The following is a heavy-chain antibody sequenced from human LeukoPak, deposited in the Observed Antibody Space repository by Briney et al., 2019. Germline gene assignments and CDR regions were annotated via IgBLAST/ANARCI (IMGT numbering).Heavy chain of an antibody. V-gene: IGHV4-4*02. Sequence: SETLSLTCAVSGGSISSSCWWTWVRQPPGKGLEWIGEIYHSGSTNYNPSLKSRVTISVDTSKNQFSLKLSSVTAADTAVYYCARDIEDTAMVTGSFDYWGQGTLVTVSS. J-gene: IGHJ4*02. D-gene: IGHD5-18*01. CDR2: IYHSGST. CDR1: GGSISSSCW. CDR3: ARDIEDTAMVTGSFDY.